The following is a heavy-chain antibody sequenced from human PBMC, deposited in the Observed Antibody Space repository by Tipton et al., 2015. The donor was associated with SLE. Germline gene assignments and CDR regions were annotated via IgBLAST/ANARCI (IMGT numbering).Heavy chain of an antibody. Sequence: GLVKPSETLSLTCTVSGGSISSYYWSWIRQPPGKGLEWIGYIYTSGSTNYNPSLKSRVTISVDTSKNQFSLKLSSVTAADTAVYYCAREGFGIVGATSWGQGTLVTVSS. V-gene: IGHV4-4*09. CDR3: AREGFGIVGATS. CDR1: GGSISSYY. J-gene: IGHJ4*02. D-gene: IGHD1-26*01. CDR2: IYTSGST.